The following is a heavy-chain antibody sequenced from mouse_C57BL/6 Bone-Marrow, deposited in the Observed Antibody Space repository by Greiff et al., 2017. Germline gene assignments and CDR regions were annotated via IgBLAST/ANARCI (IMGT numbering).Heavy chain of an antibody. J-gene: IGHJ1*03. CDR1: GYTFTSYW. CDR2: INPSSGFT. Sequence: QVQLQQSGAELAKPGASVKLSCKASGYTFTSYWMHWVKQRPGQGLEWIGYINPSSGFTKYNQKFKDKATLTADKSSSTAYMQLSSLTYEDAADYYCASSPSITTVVGEYFDVWGTGSTVTVSS. D-gene: IGHD1-1*01. V-gene: IGHV1-7*01. CDR3: ASSPSITTVVGEYFDV.